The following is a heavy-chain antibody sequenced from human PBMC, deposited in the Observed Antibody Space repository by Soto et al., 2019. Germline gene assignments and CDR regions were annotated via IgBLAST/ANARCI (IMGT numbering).Heavy chain of an antibody. V-gene: IGHV3-48*03. D-gene: IGHD3-10*01. Sequence: EVQLVESGGGLIQPGRSLRLSCAASGFTFSSYEMNWVRQAPGKGLEWVSYITSSGTTKYYADSVKGRFTISRDNTKNSIYLQMYSLRAEDTAIYYGARVSFGELAAFDVWGQGTMVTVSS. CDR1: GFTFSSYE. CDR2: ITSSGTTK. J-gene: IGHJ3*01. CDR3: ARVSFGELAAFDV.